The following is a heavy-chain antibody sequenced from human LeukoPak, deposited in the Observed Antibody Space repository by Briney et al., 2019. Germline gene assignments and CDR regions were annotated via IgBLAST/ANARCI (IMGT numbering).Heavy chain of an antibody. CDR1: GGSISNYF. V-gene: IGHV4-4*07. CDR3: ARVPPLRYFDWAPDNYFDY. CDR2: IYSTGRS. J-gene: IGHJ4*02. Sequence: SETLSLTCTVSGGSISNYFWSWVRQPAGKGLEWIGRIYSTGRSDYNPSLKSRITMSVDTSKNQFSLKLSSVTAADTAVYYCARVPPLRYFDWAPDNYFDYWGQGTLVTVSS. D-gene: IGHD3-9*01.